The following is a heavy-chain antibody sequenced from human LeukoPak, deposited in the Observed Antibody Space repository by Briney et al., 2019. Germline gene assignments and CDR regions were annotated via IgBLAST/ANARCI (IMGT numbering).Heavy chain of an antibody. D-gene: IGHD6-6*01. V-gene: IGHV3-48*01. J-gene: IGHJ4*02. CDR2: ISSSSSTI. CDR1: GFTFSSYS. Sequence: GGSLRLSGAASGFTFSSYSMNWVRQAPGKGLEWVSYISSSSSTIYYADSAKGRFTISRDNAKNSLYLQMNSLRAEDTAVYYCARELGSYSSSSQGDYLGQGTLVTVSS. CDR3: ARELGSYSSSSQGDY.